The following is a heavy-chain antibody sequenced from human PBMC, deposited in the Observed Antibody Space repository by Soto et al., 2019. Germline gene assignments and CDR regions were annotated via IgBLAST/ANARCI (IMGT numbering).Heavy chain of an antibody. J-gene: IGHJ4*02. CDR1: GFTFSSYS. CDR3: AREPPPYDSSGYYSDY. V-gene: IGHV3-21*01. Sequence: EVQLVESGGGLVKPGGSLRLSCAASGFTFSSYSMNWVRQAPGKGLEWVSSISSSSSYIYYAGSVKGRFTISRDNAKNSLYLQMNSLRAEDTAVYYCAREPPPYDSSGYYSDYWGQGTLVTVSS. CDR2: ISSSSSYI. D-gene: IGHD3-22*01.